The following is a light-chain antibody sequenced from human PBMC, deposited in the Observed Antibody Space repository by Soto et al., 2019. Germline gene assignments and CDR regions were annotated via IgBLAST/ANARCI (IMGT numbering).Light chain of an antibody. J-gene: IGLJ2*01. V-gene: IGLV2-14*01. CDR3: TSYTSAISHVL. Sequence: QSALTQPASVSGSPGQSITISCTGTSSDVGGYNYVSWYQQHPGKAPKLIISEVSNRPPGVSARFSGSKSGNTASLTISGLQAEDEADYYCTSYTSAISHVLFGGGTKLTVL. CDR1: SSDVGGYNY. CDR2: EVS.